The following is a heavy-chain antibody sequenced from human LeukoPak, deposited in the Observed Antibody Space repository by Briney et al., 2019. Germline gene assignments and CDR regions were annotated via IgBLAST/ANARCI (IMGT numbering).Heavy chain of an antibody. V-gene: IGHV3-9*01. CDR1: GFTFDDYA. J-gene: IGHJ4*02. Sequence: PGRSLRLSCAASGFTFDDYAMHWVRQAPGKGLEWVPGISWNSGSIGYADSVKGRFTISRDNAKNSLYLQMNSLRAEDTALYYCAKGHFEPYCSSTSCYGGAFDYWGQRTLVTVSS. CDR2: ISWNSGSI. CDR3: AKGHFEPYCSSTSCYGGAFDY. D-gene: IGHD2-2*01.